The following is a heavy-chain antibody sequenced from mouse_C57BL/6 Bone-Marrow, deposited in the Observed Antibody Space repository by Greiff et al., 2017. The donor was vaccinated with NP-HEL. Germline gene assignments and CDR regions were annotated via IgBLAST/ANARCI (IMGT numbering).Heavy chain of an antibody. CDR3: ARDHYYGSSYKWYFDV. CDR2: ISYDGSN. Sequence: VQLKQSGPGLVKPSQSLSLTCSVTGYSITSGYYWNWIRQFPGNKLEWMGYISYDGSNNYNPSLKNRISITRDTSKNQFFLKLNSVTTEDTATYYCARDHYYGSSYKWYFDVWGTGTTVTVSS. CDR1: GYSITSGYY. V-gene: IGHV3-6*01. D-gene: IGHD1-1*01. J-gene: IGHJ1*03.